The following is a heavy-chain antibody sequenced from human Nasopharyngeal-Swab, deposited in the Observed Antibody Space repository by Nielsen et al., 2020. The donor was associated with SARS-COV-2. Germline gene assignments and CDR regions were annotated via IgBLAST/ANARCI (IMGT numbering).Heavy chain of an antibody. V-gene: IGHV1-8*02. CDR3: ARDSSSSWPMYYYSYYGMDV. CDR1: GYTYTSYG. D-gene: IGHD6-13*01. Sequence: SVKVSCKASGYTYTSYGISWVRQATGQGLEWMGWMNPNSGNTGDAQKFQGRVTMTRNTSISTAYMELRSLRYEDTAVYYCARDSSSSWPMYYYSYYGMDVWGQGTTVTVSS. J-gene: IGHJ6*02. CDR2: MNPNSGNT.